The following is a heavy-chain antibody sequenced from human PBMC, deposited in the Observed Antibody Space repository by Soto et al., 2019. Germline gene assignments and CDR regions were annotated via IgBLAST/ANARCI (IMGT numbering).Heavy chain of an antibody. V-gene: IGHV1-8*01. CDR3: TRGSNVAAVIDY. Sequence: QVQLVQSGAEVKKPWASVKVSCKASGYTFTSYDINWVRQATGQGLEWMGWMNPNSGNTGYAQKFQGRVTMTRNPSMSTAYMELSSLRSEDTAVYYCTRGSNVAAVIDYWGQGTLVTGSS. D-gene: IGHD6-13*01. J-gene: IGHJ4*02. CDR2: MNPNSGNT. CDR1: GYTFTSYD.